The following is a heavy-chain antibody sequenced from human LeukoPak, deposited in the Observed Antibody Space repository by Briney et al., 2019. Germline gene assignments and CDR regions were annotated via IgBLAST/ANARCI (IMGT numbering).Heavy chain of an antibody. J-gene: IGHJ5*02. V-gene: IGHV4-39*01. CDR2: IYYSGST. D-gene: IGHD4-17*01. Sequence: SETLSLTCTVSGGSISSSSYYWGWIRQPPGKGLEWIGSIYYSGSTYYNPSLKSRVTISVDTSKNQFSLKLSSVTAADTAVYYCARHPGLRWFDPWGQGTLVTVSS. CDR3: ARHPGLRWFDP. CDR1: GGSISSSSYY.